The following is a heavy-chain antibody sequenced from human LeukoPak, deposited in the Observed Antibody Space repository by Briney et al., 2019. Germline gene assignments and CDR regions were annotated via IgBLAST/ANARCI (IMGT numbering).Heavy chain of an antibody. CDR2: IYTSGST. Sequence: SETLSLTCTVSGGSISSYYWSWIRQPAGKGLEWIGRIYTSGSTNYNPSLKSRVTISVDTSKNQFSLKLSSVTAADTAVYYCASDRIEVDAFDIWGQGTMVTVSS. CDR3: ASDRIEVDAFDI. CDR1: GGSISSYY. J-gene: IGHJ3*02. V-gene: IGHV4-4*07. D-gene: IGHD2-15*01.